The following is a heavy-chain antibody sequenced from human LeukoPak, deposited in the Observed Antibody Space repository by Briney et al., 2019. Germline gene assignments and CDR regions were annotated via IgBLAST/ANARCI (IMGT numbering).Heavy chain of an antibody. CDR1: GFPFSSYA. V-gene: IGHV3-30-3*01. J-gene: IGHJ4*02. CDR3: ARERPREVVAYYFDY. Sequence: GRSLRLSCAASGFPFSSYAMHWVRQAPGKGLVEGTVISYDGSNKYYADSVKGRFTISRDNSKNTLYLQMNSLRAEDTAVYYCARERPREVVAYYFDYWGQGTLVTVSS. CDR2: ISYDGSNK. D-gene: IGHD2-15*01.